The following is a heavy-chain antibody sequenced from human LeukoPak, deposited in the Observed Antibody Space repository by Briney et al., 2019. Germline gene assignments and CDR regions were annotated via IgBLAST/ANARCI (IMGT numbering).Heavy chain of an antibody. V-gene: IGHV3-21*01. D-gene: IGHD6-13*01. CDR3: ARDGRGYAAAAGYYYGMDV. CDR1: GFTFSSYS. Sequence: GGSLRLSCAASGFTFSSYSMNWVRQAPGKGLEWVSSISSSSSYIYYADSVKGRFTISRDNAKNSLYLQMNSLRAGDTAVYYCARDGRGYAAAAGYYYGMDVWGQGTTVTVSS. J-gene: IGHJ6*02. CDR2: ISSSSSYI.